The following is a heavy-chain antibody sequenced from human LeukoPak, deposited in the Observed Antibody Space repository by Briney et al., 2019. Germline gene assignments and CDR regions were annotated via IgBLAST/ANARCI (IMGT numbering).Heavy chain of an antibody. CDR1: GYTFTGYY. CDR3: ARGGDDYVWGSYRYIFDY. Sequence: ASVKVSCKASGYTFTGYYMHWVRQAPGQGLEWMGWINPNSGGTNYAQKFQGWVTMTRDTSISTAYMELSRLRSDDTAVYYCARGGDDYVWGSYRYIFDYWGQGTLVTVSS. V-gene: IGHV1-2*04. CDR2: INPNSGGT. D-gene: IGHD3-16*02. J-gene: IGHJ4*02.